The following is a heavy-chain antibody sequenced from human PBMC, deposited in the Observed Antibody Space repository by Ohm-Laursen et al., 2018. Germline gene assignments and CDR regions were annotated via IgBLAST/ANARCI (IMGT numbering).Heavy chain of an antibody. CDR1: GYTFTDYG. J-gene: IGHJ4*02. Sequence: ASVKVSCKTSGYTFTDYGITWVRQAPGQGLEWMGWISGYSGDTNYAQKFQGRVTMTTDTSTRTAYLELRSLRSDDTAVYYCARDNWGWAYWGQGTLVTVSS. D-gene: IGHD7-27*01. CDR2: ISGYSGDT. V-gene: IGHV1-18*01. CDR3: ARDNWGWAY.